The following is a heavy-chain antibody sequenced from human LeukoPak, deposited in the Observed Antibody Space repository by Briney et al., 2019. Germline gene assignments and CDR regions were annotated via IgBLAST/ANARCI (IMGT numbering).Heavy chain of an antibody. Sequence: SETLSLTCTVSGGSISSSSYYWGWIRQPPGKGLEWIGSIHYSGSTNYNPSLKSRVTISVDTSKNQFSLKLSSVTAADTAVYYCARGYCSGGSCYSCYYNYMDVWGKGTTVTVSS. J-gene: IGHJ6*03. CDR3: ARGYCSGGSCYSCYYNYMDV. D-gene: IGHD2-15*01. CDR1: GGSISSSSYY. V-gene: IGHV4-39*07. CDR2: IHYSGST.